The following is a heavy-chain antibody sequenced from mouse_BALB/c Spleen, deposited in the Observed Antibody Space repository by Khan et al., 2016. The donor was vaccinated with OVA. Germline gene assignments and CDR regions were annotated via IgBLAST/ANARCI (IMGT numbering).Heavy chain of an antibody. CDR1: GFTLSRYA. J-gene: IGHJ4*01. CDR2: ISSGGTYT. Sequence: EVQLVESGGGLVKPGGSLKVSCAVSGFTLSRYAMSWVRQTPAKRLEWVATISSGGTYTYYPDSVKGRFTISRDNAENTLYLQMSSLRSEDTAMYYCARSDGYYGRGAMDYWGQGTSGTVSS. CDR3: ARSDGYYGRGAMDY. V-gene: IGHV5-9-3*01. D-gene: IGHD2-3*01.